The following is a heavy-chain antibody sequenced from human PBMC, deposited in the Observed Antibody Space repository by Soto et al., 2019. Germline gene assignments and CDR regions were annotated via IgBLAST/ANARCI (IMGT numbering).Heavy chain of an antibody. D-gene: IGHD1-7*01. CDR2: ISWNSGSI. J-gene: IGHJ6*02. V-gene: IGHV3-9*01. CDR1: GFTFDDYA. Sequence: GGSLRLSCAASGFTFDDYAMHWVRQAPGKGLEWVSGISWNSGSIGYADSVKGRFTISRDNAKNSLYQQMNSLRAEDTALYYCAKGTTYYYYGMDVWGQGTTVTVSS. CDR3: AKGTTYYYYGMDV.